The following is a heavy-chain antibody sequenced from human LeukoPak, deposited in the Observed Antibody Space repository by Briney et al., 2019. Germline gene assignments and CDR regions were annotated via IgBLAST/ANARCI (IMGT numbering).Heavy chain of an antibody. J-gene: IGHJ4*02. CDR3: TTGNYYDNPFSGY. V-gene: IGHV3-73*01. Sequence: PGGSLRLYCAASGFTSSGSAMHWVRQASGKGLEWVGRIRSKANSYATAYAASVKGRFTISRDDSKNTAYLQMNSLKTGDTAVYYCTTGNYYDNPFSGYWGPGTLVTVSS. D-gene: IGHD3-22*01. CDR2: IRSKANSYAT. CDR1: GFTSSGSA.